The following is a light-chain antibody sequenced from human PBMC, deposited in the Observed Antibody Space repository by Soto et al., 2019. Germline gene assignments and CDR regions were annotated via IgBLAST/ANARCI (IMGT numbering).Light chain of an antibody. Sequence: DIQLTQSPSTLSASVGDRVTITCRASQSTSSWLAWYQQKPGKAPKLLIYKTSSLESGVPSRFSGSGSGTEFTLTISSLQPDDVATYYCQHYNSYSHTFCQGTKLEIK. CDR2: KTS. CDR3: QHYNSYSHT. CDR1: QSTSSW. J-gene: IGKJ2*01. V-gene: IGKV1-5*03.